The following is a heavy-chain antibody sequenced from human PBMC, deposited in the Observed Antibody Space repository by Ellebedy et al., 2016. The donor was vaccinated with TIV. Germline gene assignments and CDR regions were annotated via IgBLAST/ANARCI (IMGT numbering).Heavy chain of an antibody. J-gene: IGHJ4*02. D-gene: IGHD3-3*01. V-gene: IGHV3-23*01. CDR1: RFTFSGYA. Sequence: GESLKISCSASRFTFSGYAMSWVRQAPGKGLEWVSAISDSGGYTYYADSVKGRFTISRDNSKNTLYLQMNSLRADETAVYYCAKDSYHNFWNALFDSWGQGTLVTVSS. CDR3: AKDSYHNFWNALFDS. CDR2: ISDSGGYT.